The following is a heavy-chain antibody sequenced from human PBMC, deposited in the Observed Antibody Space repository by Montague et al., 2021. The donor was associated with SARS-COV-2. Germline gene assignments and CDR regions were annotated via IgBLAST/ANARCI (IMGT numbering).Heavy chain of an antibody. V-gene: IGHV6-1*01. CDR3: ARGFDI. CDR1: GDSVSSNSAT. CDR2: TYYRSRWSN. Sequence: CAISGDSVSSNSATWHWIRQSPSRGLEWLGRTYYRSRWSNDYAVSVRSRIIINPDTSKNQFSLKLSSVTAADTAVYYCARGFDIWGQGTMVTVSS. J-gene: IGHJ3*02.